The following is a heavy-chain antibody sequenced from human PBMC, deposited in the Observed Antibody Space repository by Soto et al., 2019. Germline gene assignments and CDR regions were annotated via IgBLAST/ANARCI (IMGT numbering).Heavy chain of an antibody. CDR3: ARDRGCSGGVCYRDLGY. D-gene: IGHD2-15*01. CDR2: ISSISNTI. V-gene: IGHV3-48*01. Sequence: GGSLRLSCAASEFTFSTYSMSWVRQAPGKGLEWVSYISSISNTIYYADSVKGRFTISRDNAKNSLYLHMNSLSAEDTAVYYCARDRGCSGGVCYRDLGYWGQGTLVTVSS. CDR1: EFTFSTYS. J-gene: IGHJ4*02.